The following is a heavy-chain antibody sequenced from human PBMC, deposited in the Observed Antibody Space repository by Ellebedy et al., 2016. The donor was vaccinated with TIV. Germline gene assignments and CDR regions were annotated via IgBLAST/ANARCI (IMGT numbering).Heavy chain of an antibody. J-gene: IGHJ4*02. Sequence: GESLKISXAASGFTFSSYAMSWVRQAPGKGLEWVSAISSSGGSTSSADSVKGRFTIFRDNSKNTLYLQMNSLRAEDTAVYYCVRDSGSSFDYWGQGTLVTVSS. CDR3: VRDSGSSFDY. CDR1: GFTFSSYA. V-gene: IGHV3-23*01. CDR2: ISSSGGST. D-gene: IGHD1-26*01.